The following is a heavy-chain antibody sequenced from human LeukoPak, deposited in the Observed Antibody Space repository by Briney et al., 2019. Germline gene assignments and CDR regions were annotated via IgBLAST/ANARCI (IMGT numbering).Heavy chain of an antibody. Sequence: GGSLRLSCAASGFTFSSYAMSWVRQAPGKGPEWVSAISGSGGSTYYADSVKGRFTISRDNSKSTLYLQMNSLRAEDTAVYYCAKDSYVWGSYRYWFDYWGQGTLVTVSS. CDR3: AKDSYVWGSYRYWFDY. J-gene: IGHJ4*02. CDR2: ISGSGGST. V-gene: IGHV3-23*01. D-gene: IGHD3-16*02. CDR1: GFTFSSYA.